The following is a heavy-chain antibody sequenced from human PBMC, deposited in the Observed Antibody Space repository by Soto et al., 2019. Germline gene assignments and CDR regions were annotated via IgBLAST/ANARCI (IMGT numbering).Heavy chain of an antibody. D-gene: IGHD3-22*01. J-gene: IGHJ6*01. CDR1: GYTFTSYG. CDR3: ARYDSSRYYYSFYCYGMDV. V-gene: IGHV1-18*01. CDR2: ISAYNGNT. Sequence: GASVKVSCKASGYTFTSYGISWVRQAPGQGLEWMGWISAYNGNTNHAQKLQGRVTMTTDTSTSTAYMELRSLRSDDTAVYYCARYDSSRYYYSFYCYGMDVWGQGTTVTVSS.